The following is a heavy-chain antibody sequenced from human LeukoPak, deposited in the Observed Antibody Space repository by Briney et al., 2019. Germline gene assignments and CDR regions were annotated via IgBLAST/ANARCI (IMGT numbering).Heavy chain of an antibody. CDR2: ISYDGSNK. D-gene: IGHD6-13*01. Sequence: GGSLRLSCAASGFTLSSYGMHWVRQAPGKGLEWVAVISYDGSNKYYADSVKGRFTISRDNSKNTLYLQMNSLRAEDTAVYYCAKLPSSSVGMDVWGQGTTVTVSS. CDR3: AKLPSSSVGMDV. CDR1: GFTLSSYG. V-gene: IGHV3-30*18. J-gene: IGHJ6*02.